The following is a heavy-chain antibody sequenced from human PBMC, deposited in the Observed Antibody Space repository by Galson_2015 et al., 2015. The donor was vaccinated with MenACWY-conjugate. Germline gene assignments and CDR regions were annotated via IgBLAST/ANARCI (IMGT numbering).Heavy chain of an antibody. J-gene: IGHJ5*02. CDR2: IYHSGAT. CDR3: ARRATTGWFDP. Sequence: ETLSLTCTVSGASMSNYSWTWLRRSPEKGLEWIGHIYHSGATNYNPSLQSRVIISADASKGQISLNLASVSAADTAVYYCARRATTGWFDPWGQGTQVTVSS. D-gene: IGHD4-17*01. CDR1: GASMSNYS. V-gene: IGHV4-59*13.